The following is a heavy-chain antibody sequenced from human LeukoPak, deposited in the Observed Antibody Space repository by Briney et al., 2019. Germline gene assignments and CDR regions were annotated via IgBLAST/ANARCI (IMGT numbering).Heavy chain of an antibody. Sequence: GGSLRLSCAASGFTFSSYSMNWVRQAPGKGLEWVSSISSSSSYIYYADSVKGRFTISRDNAKNSLYLQMNSLRAEDTAVYYCARGGYSYGTVDYWGQGTLVIVSS. CDR1: GFTFSSYS. V-gene: IGHV3-21*01. CDR3: ARGGYSYGTVDY. D-gene: IGHD5-18*01. J-gene: IGHJ4*02. CDR2: ISSSSSYI.